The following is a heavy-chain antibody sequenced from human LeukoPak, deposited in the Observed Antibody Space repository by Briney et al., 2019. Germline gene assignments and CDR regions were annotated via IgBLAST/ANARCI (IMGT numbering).Heavy chain of an antibody. D-gene: IGHD5-18*01. CDR3: ARGGSSGYSYGYKTFDY. CDR2: IYYSGNT. CDR1: GGSISSSPYY. Sequence: SETLSLTCAVSGGSISSSPYYWGWIRQPPGKGLEWIGSIYYSGNTYHNPSLKSRVTISVDTSKNQFSLKLSSVTAADTAVYYCARGGSSGYSYGYKTFDYWGQGTLVTVSS. V-gene: IGHV4-39*07. J-gene: IGHJ4*02.